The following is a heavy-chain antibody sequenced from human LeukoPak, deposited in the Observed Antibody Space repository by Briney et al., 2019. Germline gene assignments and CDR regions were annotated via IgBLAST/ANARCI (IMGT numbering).Heavy chain of an antibody. D-gene: IGHD3-22*01. CDR3: ARSRWLSDPYFDY. CDR2: MSYSGST. J-gene: IGHJ4*02. CDR1: GGSITSSSYS. Sequence: SETLSLTCTVSGGSITSSSYSWGWIRQPPGKGLEWIASMSYSGSTYYNPSLKSRVTISLDTSKDQFSLKLSSVTAADTAVYYCARSRWLSDPYFDYWGQGTLVTVSS. V-gene: IGHV4-39*07.